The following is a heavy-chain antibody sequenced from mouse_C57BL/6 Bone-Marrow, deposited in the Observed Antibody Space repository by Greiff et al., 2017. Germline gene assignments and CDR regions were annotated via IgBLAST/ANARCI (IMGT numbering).Heavy chain of an antibody. CDR3: ARFRFHWYFDV. CDR2: IYPGSGST. CDR1: GYTFTSYW. J-gene: IGHJ1*03. V-gene: IGHV1-55*01. Sequence: QVHVKQSGAELVKPGASVKMSCKASGYTFTSYWITWVKQRPGQGLEWIGDIYPGSGSTNYNEKFKSKATLTVDTSSSTAYMQLSSLTSEDSAVYYCARFRFHWYFDVWGTGTTVTVSS.